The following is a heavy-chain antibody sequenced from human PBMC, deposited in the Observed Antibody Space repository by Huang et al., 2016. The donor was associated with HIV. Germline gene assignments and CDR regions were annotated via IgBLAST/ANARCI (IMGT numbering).Heavy chain of an antibody. V-gene: IGHV4-30-4*08. Sequence: QVQLQESGPGLVKPSQTLSLTCTVSGGSINRGGYYLNWIRQPPGKGLEWIGYIYYRWSTYYNPSLKSRVTISVDTSKNQFSLKLSSVTAADTAVYYCARVGLQYNPYLYYFDYWGQGSLDTVSS. CDR2: IYYRWST. CDR1: GGSINRGGYY. J-gene: IGHJ4*02. CDR3: ARVGLQYNPYLYYFDY. D-gene: IGHD4-4*01.